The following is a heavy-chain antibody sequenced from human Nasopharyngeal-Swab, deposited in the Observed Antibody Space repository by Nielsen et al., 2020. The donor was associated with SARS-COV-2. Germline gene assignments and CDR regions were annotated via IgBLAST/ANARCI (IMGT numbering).Heavy chain of an antibody. CDR3: ARDSYCSGGSCYPGYYYYGMDV. CDR1: GYSFTSYW. CDR2: IYPGDSDT. J-gene: IGHJ6*02. D-gene: IGHD2-15*01. V-gene: IGHV5-51*01. Sequence: GESLKISCKVSGYSFTSYWIGWVRQMPGKGLEWMGIIYPGDSDTRYSPSFQGQVTISADKSISTAYLQWSSLKASDTAMYYCARDSYCSGGSCYPGYYYYGMDVWGQGTTVTVSS.